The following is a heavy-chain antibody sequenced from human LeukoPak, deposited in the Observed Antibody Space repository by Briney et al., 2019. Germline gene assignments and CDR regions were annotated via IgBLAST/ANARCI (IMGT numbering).Heavy chain of an antibody. Sequence: GSLRLPRAAPGFILSNHSLSRGRPAPGKGPEWVSYISSSSSTRHYADSVQGRFTISRDNAKNSLYLQMNSLRAEDTAVYYCAELGITMIGGVWGKGTTVTISS. V-gene: IGHV3-48*04. CDR3: AELGITMIGGV. D-gene: IGHD3-10*02. J-gene: IGHJ6*04. CDR2: ISSSSSTR. CDR1: GFILSNHS.